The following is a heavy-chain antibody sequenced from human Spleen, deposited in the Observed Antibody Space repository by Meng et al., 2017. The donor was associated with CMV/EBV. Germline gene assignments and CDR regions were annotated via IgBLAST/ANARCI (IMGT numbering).Heavy chain of an antibody. CDR2: INHSGST. CDR3: ARVPSLGYCSSTSCPRGTYFDY. D-gene: IGHD2-2*01. J-gene: IGHJ4*02. V-gene: IGHV4-34*01. Sequence: YYWSWIRKSPGKGLEWIGEINHSGSTNYNPSLKSRVTISVDTSKNQFSLKLSSVTAADTAVYYCARVPSLGYCSSTSCPRGTYFDYWGQGTLVTVSS. CDR1: YY.